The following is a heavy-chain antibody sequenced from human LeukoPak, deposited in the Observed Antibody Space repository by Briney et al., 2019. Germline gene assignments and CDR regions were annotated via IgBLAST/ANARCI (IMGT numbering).Heavy chain of an antibody. V-gene: IGHV5-51*01. D-gene: IGHD1-26*01. J-gene: IGHJ4*02. CDR2: IYPGDSDT. CDR3: ARHVPYSGSYYFDY. CDR1: GYSFSTYW. Sequence: GWSLKISCKGSGYSFSTYWIGWVRQMPGKGLEWMGIIYPGDSDTKYSPSFQGQVTISVDKSISTAYLQWSSLKASDTAMYYCARHVPYSGSYYFDYWGQGTLVTVST.